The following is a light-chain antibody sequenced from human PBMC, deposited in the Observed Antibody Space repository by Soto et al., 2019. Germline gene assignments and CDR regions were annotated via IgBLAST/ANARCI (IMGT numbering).Light chain of an antibody. Sequence: EIVLTQSPGTLSLSPGERATLSCRASQSVSSNYLAWYQQKTGQAPRLLFSRASSRATGIPDRFSGSGSGTDFTLTISRLEPEDFAVYYCHQYGSSPPYTFGQGTKLEIK. J-gene: IGKJ2*01. V-gene: IGKV3-20*01. CDR3: HQYGSSPPYT. CDR2: RAS. CDR1: QSVSSNY.